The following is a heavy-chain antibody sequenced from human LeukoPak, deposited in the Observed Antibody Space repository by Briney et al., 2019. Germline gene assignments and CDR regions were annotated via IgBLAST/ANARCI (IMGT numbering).Heavy chain of an antibody. CDR2: ISSSSSYI. V-gene: IGHV3-21*01. J-gene: IGHJ4*02. Sequence: KRLEWVSSISSSSSYIYYADSVKGRFTISRDNAKNSLYLQMNSLRAEDTAVYYCARDRGVQTYYYDSSGLGYWGQGTLVTVSS. D-gene: IGHD3-22*01. CDR3: ARDRGVQTYYYDSSGLGY.